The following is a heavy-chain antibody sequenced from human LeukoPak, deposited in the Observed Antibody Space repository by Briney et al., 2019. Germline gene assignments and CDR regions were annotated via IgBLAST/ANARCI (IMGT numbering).Heavy chain of an antibody. CDR1: GFTLCSYA. V-gene: IGHV3-23*01. Sequence: PGGALRLSCSAPGFTLCSYAMSWGRPAPGEGLEWVSAISGSGGSTYYADSVKGRFTISRDNSNNTLYLQMNSLRAEDTAVYYCAKSRDSSGYYLSYFDYWGQGTLVTVSS. J-gene: IGHJ4*02. CDR3: AKSRDSSGYYLSYFDY. D-gene: IGHD3-22*01. CDR2: ISGSGGST.